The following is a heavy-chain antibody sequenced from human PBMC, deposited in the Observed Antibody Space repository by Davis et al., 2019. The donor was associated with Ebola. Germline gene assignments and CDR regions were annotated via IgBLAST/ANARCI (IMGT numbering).Heavy chain of an antibody. D-gene: IGHD1-1*01. V-gene: IGHV1-18*04. CDR3: ARAQFPTTSDH. Sequence: ASVKVSCKASGYTFTNYGITWVRQAPGQGLEWMGWINPHNGNTNYAQNVQGRVTMTTDTSTNTAYMEVGSLKSDDTSIYYCARAQFPTTSDHWGQGTLVAVSS. CDR1: GYTFTNYG. J-gene: IGHJ4*02. CDR2: INPHNGNT.